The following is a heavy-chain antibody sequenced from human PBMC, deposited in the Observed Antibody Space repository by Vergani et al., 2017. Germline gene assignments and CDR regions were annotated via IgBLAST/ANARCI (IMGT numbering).Heavy chain of an antibody. V-gene: IGHV1-2*02. CDR1: GYTFTGYY. CDR2: INPNSGGT. D-gene: IGHD3-3*01. Sequence: QVQLVQSGAEVKKPGASVKVSCKASGYTFTGYYMHWVRQAPGQGLEWRGGINPNSGGTNYAQKFQGRVTMTRATYISTAYMELSRLRSDDTAVYYCARAPPNYDFWSGYYSTEPIVAFDIWGQGTMVTVSS. J-gene: IGHJ3*02. CDR3: ARAPPNYDFWSGYYSTEPIVAFDI.